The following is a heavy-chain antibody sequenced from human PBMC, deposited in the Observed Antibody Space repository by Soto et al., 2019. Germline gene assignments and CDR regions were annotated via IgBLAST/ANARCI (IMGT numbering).Heavy chain of an antibody. CDR3: ARNQYYDYIWGSYRPNWFDP. V-gene: IGHV1-8*01. D-gene: IGHD3-16*02. J-gene: IGHJ5*02. CDR2: MNPNSGNT. Sequence: ASVKVSCKASGYTFTSYDINWVRQATGQGLERMGWMNPNSGNTGYAQKFQGRVTMTRNTSISTAYMELSSLRSEDTAVYYCARNQYYDYIWGSYRPNWFDPWGQGTLVTVSS. CDR1: GYTFTSYD.